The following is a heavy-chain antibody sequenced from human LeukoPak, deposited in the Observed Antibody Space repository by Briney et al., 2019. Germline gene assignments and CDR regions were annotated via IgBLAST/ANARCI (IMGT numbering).Heavy chain of an antibody. CDR1: GGSISSYY. CDR3: ARGPSRWNYVGYHYMDV. D-gene: IGHD1-7*01. V-gene: IGHV4-4*09. J-gene: IGHJ6*03. Sequence: SETLSLTCSVSGGSISSYYWSWVRQPPGKGLEWIGYMHTSGNTDYNPSLKSRVTISEDTSKNQFSLKLSSVTAADAAVYYCARGPSRWNYVGYHYMDVWGKGTTVTVSS. CDR2: MHTSGNT.